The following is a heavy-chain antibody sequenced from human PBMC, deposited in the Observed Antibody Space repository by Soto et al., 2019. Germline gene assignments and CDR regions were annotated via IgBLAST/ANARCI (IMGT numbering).Heavy chain of an antibody. V-gene: IGHV4-59*13. CDR3: ARSGHNFGGVV. D-gene: IGHD3-16*01. J-gene: IGHJ4*02. CDR1: GASMSDYY. Sequence: SETLSLTCTVSGASMSDYYGSWIRQSPGKGLEHIGYMNHGGRGEYYPSLKSRVTISVDTSNNQISLKLSSVTAADTAIYCCARSGHNFGGVVWGQGILVTVSS. CDR2: MNHGGRG.